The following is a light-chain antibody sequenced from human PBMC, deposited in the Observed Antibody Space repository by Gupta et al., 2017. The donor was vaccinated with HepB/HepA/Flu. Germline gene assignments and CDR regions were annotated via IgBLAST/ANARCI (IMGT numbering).Light chain of an antibody. J-gene: IGLJ3*02. Sequence: QSALTQPASVSGSPGQPLTISCTGTNTDVGNYNLVSWYQQHPGKAPKFLIYEVNKRPSGVSSRFSGSKSGNSASLTISGLQAEDEADYFCCSFAGSLTFEVFGGGTKVTVL. V-gene: IGLV2-23*02. CDR1: NTDVGNYNL. CDR3: CSFAGSLTFEV. CDR2: EVN.